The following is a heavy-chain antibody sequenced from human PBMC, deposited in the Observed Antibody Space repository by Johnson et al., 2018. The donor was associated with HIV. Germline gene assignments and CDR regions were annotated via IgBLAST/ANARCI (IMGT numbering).Heavy chain of an antibody. J-gene: IGHJ3*02. Sequence: VQLVESGGGVVRPGGSLRLSCAASGFTFDYYDMSWVRQAPGKGLEWVSGIKWNGGGRFYADSVRGRFTISRDNAKNSLYLQMNSLRDQDTAVYYCARDPRRTGGVPVAFDIWGQGTMVTVSS. CDR1: GFTFDYYD. CDR2: IKWNGGGR. D-gene: IGHD1-1*01. V-gene: IGHV3-20*04. CDR3: ARDPRRTGGVPVAFDI.